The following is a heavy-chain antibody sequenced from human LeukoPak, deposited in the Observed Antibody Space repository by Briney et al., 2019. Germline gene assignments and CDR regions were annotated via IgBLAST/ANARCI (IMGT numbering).Heavy chain of an antibody. CDR3: VKVAWAVAGPY. D-gene: IGHD6-19*01. Sequence: GGSLRLSCAAPEFTFSNYWMSWVRQAPGKGLAWVAHIKQDGSEKFYVDSVKGRFTISRDNAKNSLYLQMNSLRAEDTAVYYCVKVAWAVAGPYWGQGTLVTVSS. V-gene: IGHV3-7*05. CDR1: EFTFSNYW. CDR2: IKQDGSEK. J-gene: IGHJ4*02.